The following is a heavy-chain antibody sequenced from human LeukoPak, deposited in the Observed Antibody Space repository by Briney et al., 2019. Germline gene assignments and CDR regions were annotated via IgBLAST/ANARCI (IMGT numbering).Heavy chain of an antibody. CDR1: GGSFSGYY. V-gene: IGHV4-34*01. CDR2: INHSGST. J-gene: IGHJ4*02. CDR3: ARGRGWLPYYFDY. D-gene: IGHD5-12*01. Sequence: SETLCLTCAVYGGSFSGYYWSWIRQPPGKGLEWIGEINHSGSTNYNPSLKSRVTISVDTSKNQFSLKLSSVTAADTAVYYCARGRGWLPYYFDYWGQGTLVTVSS.